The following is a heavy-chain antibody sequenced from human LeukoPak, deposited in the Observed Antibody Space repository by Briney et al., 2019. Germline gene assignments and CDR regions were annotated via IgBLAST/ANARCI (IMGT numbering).Heavy chain of an antibody. J-gene: IGHJ4*02. CDR1: GFTFSSYG. V-gene: IGHV3-30*02. CDR2: IRYDGSNK. D-gene: IGHD1-14*01. CDR3: AKFLGGDTLLAPEYYFDY. Sequence: PGGSLRLSCAASGFTFSSYGMHWVRQAPGKGLEWVAFIRYDGSNKYYADSVKGRFTISRDNSKNTLYLQMNSLRAEDTAVYYCAKFLGGDTLLAPEYYFDYWGQGTLVTVSS.